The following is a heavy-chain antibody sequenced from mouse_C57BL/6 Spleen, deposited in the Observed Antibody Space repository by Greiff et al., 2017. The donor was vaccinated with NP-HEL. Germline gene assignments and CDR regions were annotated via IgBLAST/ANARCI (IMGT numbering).Heavy chain of an antibody. D-gene: IGHD1-1*01. CDR3: ARAGFTTVVEMDY. Sequence: EVKLVESGPGLVKPSQSLSLTCSVTGYSITSGYYWNWIRQFPGNKLEWMGYISYDGSNNYNPSLKNRISITRDTSKNQFFLKLNSVTTEDTATYYCARAGFTTVVEMDYWGQGTSVTVSS. CDR2: ISYDGSN. J-gene: IGHJ4*01. V-gene: IGHV3-6*01. CDR1: GYSITSGYY.